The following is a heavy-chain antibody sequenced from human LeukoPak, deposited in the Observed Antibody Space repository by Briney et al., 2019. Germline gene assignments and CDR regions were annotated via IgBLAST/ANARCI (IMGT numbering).Heavy chain of an antibody. CDR3: ARETAMAY. D-gene: IGHD5-24*01. CDR1: GFTFSTYW. Sequence: PGGSLRLSCAASGFTFSTYWVTWVRQAPGKGLEWVANIKQDGSDKYYVDSVKGRFTISRDNANNSLYLQMNSLRAEDTAVYYCARETAMAYWGQGTLVTVSS. V-gene: IGHV3-7*01. J-gene: IGHJ4*02. CDR2: IKQDGSDK.